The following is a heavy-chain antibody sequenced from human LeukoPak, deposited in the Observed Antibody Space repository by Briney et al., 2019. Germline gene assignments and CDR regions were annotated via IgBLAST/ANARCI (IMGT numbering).Heavy chain of an antibody. D-gene: IGHD3-22*01. CDR2: ISAYNGNT. J-gene: IGHJ4*02. CDR1: GYTFTSYG. V-gene: IGHV1-18*01. CDR3: ARQDSSGYSTSNSDY. Sequence: GASVKVSCKAPGYTFTSYGISWVRQAPGQGLEWMGWISAYNGNTNYAQKLQGRVTMTTDTSTSTAYMELRSLRSDDTAVYYCARQDSSGYSTSNSDYWGQGTLVTVSS.